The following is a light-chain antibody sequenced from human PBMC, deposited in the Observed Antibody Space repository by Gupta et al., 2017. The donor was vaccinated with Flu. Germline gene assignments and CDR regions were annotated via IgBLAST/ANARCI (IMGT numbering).Light chain of an antibody. J-gene: IGKJ4*01. Sequence: TLYLSSGESGTLSCRASQSLDTTYLAWYQQKSGQAPRLLMYGASTRATGIPDRFSGSGSGTEFTLTISRLDPEDSAVYYCHQFGSSPLTFGGGTNVEIK. CDR1: QSLDTTY. CDR2: GAS. V-gene: IGKV3-20*01. CDR3: HQFGSSPLT.